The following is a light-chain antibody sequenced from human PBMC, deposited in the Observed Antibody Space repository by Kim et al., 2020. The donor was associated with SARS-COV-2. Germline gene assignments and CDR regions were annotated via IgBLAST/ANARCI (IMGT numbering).Light chain of an antibody. CDR3: AAWDDSLNRILV. Sequence: QSVLTQPPSASGTPGQRVTISCSGSSSNIGSSSVNWYQQLPGTAPKLLIYSSNQRPSGVPDRFSGSKSGTSASLAISGLQSEDEADYYCAAWDDSLNRILVFGGGTQLTVL. J-gene: IGLJ7*01. CDR1: SSNIGSSS. V-gene: IGLV1-44*01. CDR2: SSN.